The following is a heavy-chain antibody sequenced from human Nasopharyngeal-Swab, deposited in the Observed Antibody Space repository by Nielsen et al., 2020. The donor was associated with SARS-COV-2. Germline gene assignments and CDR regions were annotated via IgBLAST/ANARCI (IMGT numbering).Heavy chain of an antibody. CDR2: IYYSGST. D-gene: IGHD6-13*01. V-gene: IGHV4-39*01. CDR3: ARSPSSSWSTYYYGTDV. J-gene: IGHJ6*02. Sequence: WIRQPPGKGLEWIGSIYYSGSTYYNPSLKSRVTISVHTSKNQFSLKLSSVTAADTAVYYCARSPSSSWSTYYYGTDVWGQGTTVTVSS.